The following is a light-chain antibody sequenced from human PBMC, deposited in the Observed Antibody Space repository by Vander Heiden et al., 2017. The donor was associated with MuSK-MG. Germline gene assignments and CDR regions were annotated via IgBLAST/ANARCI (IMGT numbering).Light chain of an antibody. CDR2: DDN. V-gene: IGLV6-57*02. CDR1: SGSIASNY. CDR3: QSYDSRNCV. J-gene: IGLJ3*02. Sequence: NFMLTQPHSVPASPGKTVTISCTGSSGSIASNYVQWYQQRPGSAPTTGIEDDNQRPSGVPDRFSGSIDSSSNSASLTISGLKTEDEADYYCQSYDSRNCVFGGGTKLTVL.